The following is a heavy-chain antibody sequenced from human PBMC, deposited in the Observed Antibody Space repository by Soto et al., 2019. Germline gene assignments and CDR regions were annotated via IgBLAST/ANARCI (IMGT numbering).Heavy chain of an antibody. CDR3: ARRPYSRLVGEYYFDY. D-gene: IGHD3-16*01. CDR1: GGSISSSSYY. V-gene: IGHV4-39*01. Sequence: QLQLQESGTGLVKPSETLSLTCTVSGGSISSSSYYWGWIRQPPGKGLEWIGSIYYSGSTYYNPSLMSRVTIPVDTSKNQFSLKLSSVIAADSAVYYCARRPYSRLVGEYYFDYWGQGTLVTVSS. J-gene: IGHJ4*02. CDR2: IYYSGST.